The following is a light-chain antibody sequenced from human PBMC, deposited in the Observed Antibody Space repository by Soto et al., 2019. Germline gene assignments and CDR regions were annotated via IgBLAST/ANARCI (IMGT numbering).Light chain of an antibody. Sequence: ENVLTQSPGTLSLSPGERATLSCRASQTVSSTYLAWYHQKPGQAPRLLIYGASSRATGIPDRFGGTVSGTDFTLTISSLEPEDFAVYYCQQYNNWWTFGQGTKVDI. CDR2: GAS. CDR1: QTVSSTY. V-gene: IGKV3-20*01. J-gene: IGKJ1*01. CDR3: QQYNNWWT.